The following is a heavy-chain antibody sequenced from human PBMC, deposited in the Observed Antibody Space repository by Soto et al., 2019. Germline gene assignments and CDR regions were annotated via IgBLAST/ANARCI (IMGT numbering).Heavy chain of an antibody. CDR2: INPSGGST. D-gene: IGHD4-4*01. CDR1: GYTFTSYY. CDR3: ARARNHDYSNYYFDY. V-gene: IGHV1-46*03. Sequence: GASVKVSCKASGYTFTSYYMHWVRQAPGQGLEWMGIINPSGGSTSYAQKFQGRVTMTRDTSTSTVYMELSSLRSEETAVYYCARARNHDYSNYYFDYWGQGTLVTVSS. J-gene: IGHJ4*02.